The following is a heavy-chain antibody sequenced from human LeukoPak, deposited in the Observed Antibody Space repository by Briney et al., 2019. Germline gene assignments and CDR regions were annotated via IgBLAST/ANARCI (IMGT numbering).Heavy chain of an antibody. CDR1: NFTFSNAW. V-gene: IGHV3-15*07. CDR3: TTTPTKYYDFWSAYNDY. CDR2: IKSKTDGGTT. Sequence: GGSLRLSCAASNFTFSNAWMNWVRQAPGKGLEWVGRIKSKTDGGTTDYAAPVKGRFTISRDDSKNTLYLQMNSLKTEDTAVYYCTTTPTKYYDFWSAYNDYWGQGTLVTVSS. J-gene: IGHJ4*02. D-gene: IGHD3-3*01.